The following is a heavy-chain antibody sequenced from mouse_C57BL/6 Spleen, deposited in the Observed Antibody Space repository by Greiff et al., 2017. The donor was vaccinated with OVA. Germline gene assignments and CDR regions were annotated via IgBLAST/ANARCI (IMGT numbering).Heavy chain of an antibody. V-gene: IGHV3-6*01. J-gene: IGHJ3*01. CDR3: AREGAAQAY. Sequence: VQLKESGPGLVKPSQSLSLTCSVPGYSITSGYYWNWIRQFPGNKLEWMGYISYDGSNNYNPSLKNRISITRDTSKNQFFLKLNSVTTEDTATYYCAREGAAQAYWGQGTLVTVSA. CDR2: ISYDGSN. CDR1: GYSITSGYY. D-gene: IGHD3-2*02.